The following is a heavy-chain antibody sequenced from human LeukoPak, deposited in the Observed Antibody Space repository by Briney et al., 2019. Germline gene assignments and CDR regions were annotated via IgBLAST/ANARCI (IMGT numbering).Heavy chain of an antibody. CDR2: IHYDSSTE. J-gene: IGHJ4*02. V-gene: IGHV3-30*02. CDR3: VRDYNWGTDY. D-gene: IGHD7-27*01. CDR1: GFAFSSYG. Sequence: GGSLRLSCAASGFAFSSYGMHWVRQAPGKGLEWVAYIHYDSSTEDYADSVKGRFTISRDNSKNTVDLQMNSLRAEDTALYHCVRDYNWGTDYWGQGTLVTVSS.